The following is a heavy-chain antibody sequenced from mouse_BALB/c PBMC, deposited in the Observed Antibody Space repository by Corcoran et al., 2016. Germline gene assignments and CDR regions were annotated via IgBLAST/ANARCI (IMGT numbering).Heavy chain of an antibody. CDR2: IWWDDDK. V-gene: IGHV8-8*01. Sequence: QVTLKESGPGILQPSQTLSLTCSFSGFSLSTSGMGVGWIRQPSGKGLEWLAHIWWDDDKRYNPALTSRLTISKDTSSNQVFLKIASVDTAETATYYCARMSITTVEFAYWGQGTLVTVSA. J-gene: IGHJ3*01. D-gene: IGHD1-1*01. CDR1: GFSLSTSGMG. CDR3: ARMSITTVEFAY.